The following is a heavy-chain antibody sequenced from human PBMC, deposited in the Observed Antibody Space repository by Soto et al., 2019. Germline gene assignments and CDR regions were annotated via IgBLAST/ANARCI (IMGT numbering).Heavy chain of an antibody. Sequence: QVQLQESGPGLVKPSETLSLTCTVSGGAVSSGSFYWSWIRQPPGQGLEGIGYIYYSGSTNYDPSLKSRVTISVDTSKTQFSLKLIPVTAADTAVYYCARVRWELLGFVYWGQGTLVTVSS. V-gene: IGHV4-61*01. J-gene: IGHJ4*02. CDR3: ARVRWELLGFVY. CDR2: IYYSGST. CDR1: GGAVSSGSFY. D-gene: IGHD1-26*01.